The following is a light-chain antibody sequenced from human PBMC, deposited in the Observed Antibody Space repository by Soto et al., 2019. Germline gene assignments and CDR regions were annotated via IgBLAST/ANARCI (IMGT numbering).Light chain of an antibody. V-gene: IGLV1-44*01. Sequence: QLVLTQPPSASGTPGQRVTISCSGSSSNIGSNTVNWYQQLPRMAPKLLIYSNNQRPSGVPDRFSGSKSGTSASLAISGLQSEDEADYYCATWDDSLNAVVFGGGTKVTVL. J-gene: IGLJ2*01. CDR3: ATWDDSLNAVV. CDR1: SSNIGSNT. CDR2: SNN.